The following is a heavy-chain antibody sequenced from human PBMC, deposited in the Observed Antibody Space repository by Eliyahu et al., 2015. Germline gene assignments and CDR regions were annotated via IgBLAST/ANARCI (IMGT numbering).Heavy chain of an antibody. Sequence: EVQLVQSGAEVKKPGESLKISCKGSGYSFTSYWIGWVRQMPGKGLEWMGVIYPGDSDTRYSPSFQGQVTISADKSISTAYLQWSSLKASDTAMYYCARVPEWIQLPKDYYGMDVWGQGTTVTVSS. CDR1: GYSFTSYW. CDR3: ARVPEWIQLPKDYYGMDV. CDR2: IYPGDSDT. J-gene: IGHJ6*02. V-gene: IGHV5-51*03. D-gene: IGHD5-18*01.